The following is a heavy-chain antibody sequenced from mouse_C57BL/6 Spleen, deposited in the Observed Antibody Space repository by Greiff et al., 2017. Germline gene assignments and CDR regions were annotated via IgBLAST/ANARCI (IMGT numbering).Heavy chain of an antibody. J-gene: IGHJ2*01. D-gene: IGHD2-4*01. Sequence: VQLQQSGPELVKPGASVKISCKASGYTFTDYYMNWVKQSHGKSLEWIGDINPNNGGTSYNQKFKGKATLTVDKSSSTAYMELRSLTSEDSAVYYCARKVYDYAYYFDYWGQGTTLTVSS. CDR2: INPNNGGT. V-gene: IGHV1-26*01. CDR3: ARKVYDYAYYFDY. CDR1: GYTFTDYY.